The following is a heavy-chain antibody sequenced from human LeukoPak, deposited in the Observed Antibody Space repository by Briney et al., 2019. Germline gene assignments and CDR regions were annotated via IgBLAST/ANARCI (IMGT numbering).Heavy chain of an antibody. Sequence: SETLSLTCTVSGGSISSGDYYWSWIRQPPGKGPEWIGYTHYSGRTYQNPSLKSQLTVSADTSKNQFSLRLSSVTAADTAVYYCARTYCSGGTCYGLDYWGQGTLVTVSS. CDR2: THYSGRT. CDR1: GGSISSGDYY. D-gene: IGHD2-15*01. J-gene: IGHJ4*02. CDR3: ARTYCSGGTCYGLDY. V-gene: IGHV4-30-4*08.